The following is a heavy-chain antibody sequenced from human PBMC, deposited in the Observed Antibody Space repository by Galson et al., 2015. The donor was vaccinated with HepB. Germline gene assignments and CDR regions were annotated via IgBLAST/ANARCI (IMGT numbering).Heavy chain of an antibody. CDR1: GGTFSSYA. D-gene: IGHD6-19*01. CDR3: ARDGASSSGWYPPAHDAFEI. Sequence: SVKVSCKASGGTFSSYAISWVRQAPGQGLEWMGGIIPIFGTANYAQKFQGRVTITADESTSTAYMELSSLRSEDTAVYYCARDGASSSGWYPPAHDAFEIWGQGTMVTVSS. J-gene: IGHJ3*02. CDR2: IIPIFGTA. V-gene: IGHV1-69*13.